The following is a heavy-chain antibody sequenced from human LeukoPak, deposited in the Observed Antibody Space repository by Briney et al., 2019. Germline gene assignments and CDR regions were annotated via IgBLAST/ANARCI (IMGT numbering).Heavy chain of an antibody. J-gene: IGHJ2*01. V-gene: IGHV3-13*01. CDR2: ITIAGDT. CDR1: GFTFSRYD. CDR3: ARTTVTTGPYWYFDL. Sequence: GGSLRLSCAASGFTFSRYDMHWVRQAAGKGLEWVSAITIAGDTYYPGSVKGRSTISRENAKNSLYLQMNSLRAGDTAVYYCARTTVTTGPYWYFDLWGRGTLVTASS. D-gene: IGHD4-17*01.